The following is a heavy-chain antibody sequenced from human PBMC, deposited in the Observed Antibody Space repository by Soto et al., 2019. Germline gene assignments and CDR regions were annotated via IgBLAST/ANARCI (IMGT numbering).Heavy chain of an antibody. V-gene: IGHV3-23*01. CDR2: ISGGGGTT. D-gene: IGHD2-21*02. Sequence: EVQLLESGGGLVQPGGSLRLSCAASGFTFSSYAMTWLRQAPGKGLEWVSAISGGGGTTYYADSVKGRFTISRENSKNTLYLQMNSLRVEDTAVYYCAKSSWLTALYYFDYWGQGTLVSVSS. CDR3: AKSSWLTALYYFDY. J-gene: IGHJ4*02. CDR1: GFTFSSYA.